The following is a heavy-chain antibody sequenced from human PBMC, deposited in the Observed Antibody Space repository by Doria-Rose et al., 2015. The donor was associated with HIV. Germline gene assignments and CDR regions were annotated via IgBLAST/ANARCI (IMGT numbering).Heavy chain of an antibody. CDR3: ARIKSSRWYHKYYFDF. CDR2: IFSGDER. D-gene: IGHD6-13*01. J-gene: IGHJ4*02. Sequence: QITLKESGPVLVKPTETLTLTCTVSGVSLSSPGMGVSWIRQPPGEALEWLANIFSGDERSYKTSLKSRLTISRGTSKSQVVLTMTDMDPVDTATYYCARIKSSRWYHKYYFDFWGQGTLVIVSA. V-gene: IGHV2-26*01. CDR1: GVSLSSPGMG.